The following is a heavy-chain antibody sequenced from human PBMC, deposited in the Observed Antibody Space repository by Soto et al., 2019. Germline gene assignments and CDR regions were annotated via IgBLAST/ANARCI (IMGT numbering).Heavy chain of an antibody. Sequence: GRSLRLSCAASGFIFSGPAIHWVRQAPGKGLEWVGRIRSRANNYATSSGASVRGRFTFFRDDSKNMAYLQMNTLTTEDTAIYYCARGQQAAIGDYYYHGLDVWGQGTSVTVSS. CDR3: ARGQQAAIGDYYYHGLDV. J-gene: IGHJ6*02. CDR2: IRSRANNYAT. D-gene: IGHD3-10*01. V-gene: IGHV3-73*01. CDR1: GFIFSGPA.